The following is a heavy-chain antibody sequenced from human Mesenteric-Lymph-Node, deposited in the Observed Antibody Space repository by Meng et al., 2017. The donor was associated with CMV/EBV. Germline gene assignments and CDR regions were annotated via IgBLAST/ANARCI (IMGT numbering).Heavy chain of an antibody. D-gene: IGHD2-15*01. Sequence: ASVKVSCKASGYTFTSYYMHWVRQAPGQGLEWMGIINPSGGSTSYAQKFQGRVTMTRDTSTSTAYMELRSLRSDDTAVYYCARVRGWWPDYWGQGTLVTVSS. CDR3: ARVRGWWPDY. J-gene: IGHJ4*02. V-gene: IGHV1-46*01. CDR1: GYTFTSYY. CDR2: INPSGGST.